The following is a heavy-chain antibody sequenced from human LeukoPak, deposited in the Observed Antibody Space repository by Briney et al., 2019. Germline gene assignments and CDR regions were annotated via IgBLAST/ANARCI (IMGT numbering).Heavy chain of an antibody. Sequence: PSETLSLTCAVSGGSISSYYWNWIRQPPGKGLEWIGYIYYSGSTNYNPSLESRVTMSVDTSKNQFSLKLSSVTAADTAVYYCARGQHSYGYFNGFDYWGQGTLVTVSS. CDR2: IYYSGST. V-gene: IGHV4-59*01. J-gene: IGHJ4*02. CDR1: GGSISSYY. CDR3: ARGQHSYGYFNGFDY. D-gene: IGHD5-18*01.